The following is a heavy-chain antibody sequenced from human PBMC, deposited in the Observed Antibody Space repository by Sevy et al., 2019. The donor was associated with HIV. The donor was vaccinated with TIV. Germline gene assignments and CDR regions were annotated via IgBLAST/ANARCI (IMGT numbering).Heavy chain of an antibody. J-gene: IGHJ5*02. CDR2: FGPEHTET. V-gene: IGHV1-24*01. Sequence: ASVKVSCKVSGYTLTELSMHWVRQAPGRGLEWMGDFGPEHTETIYAQKFHGRVTMTEDTSTDTAYMELSSLRSEDTAVYYCARDSLGYCSSTSCYTAERWNWFDPWGQGTLVTVSS. CDR3: ARDSLGYCSSTSCYTAERWNWFDP. D-gene: IGHD2-2*02. CDR1: GYTLTELS.